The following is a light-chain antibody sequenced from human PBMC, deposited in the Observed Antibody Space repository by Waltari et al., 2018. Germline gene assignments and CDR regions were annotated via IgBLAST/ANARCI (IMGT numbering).Light chain of an antibody. CDR2: AAS. CDR1: QSITTY. V-gene: IGKV1-39*01. J-gene: IGKJ1*01. Sequence: DIQMTQSPSSLSASVGDRVTVTCRASQSITTYLNWYQQKPGKAPRVLIYAASSLRSGVPSRFSGSGYGTDFTLIISSLQPEDIATYYCQQSYNIPPTFGQGTKVEIK. CDR3: QQSYNIPPT.